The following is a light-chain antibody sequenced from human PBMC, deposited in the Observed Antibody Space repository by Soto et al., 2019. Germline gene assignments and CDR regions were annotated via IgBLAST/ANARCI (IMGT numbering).Light chain of an antibody. V-gene: IGKV4-1*01. Sequence: DIVMTQSPEYLAVSLGERATINCKASQNVLYSSNNKNLIARYQQKTGQPPKLLIYWASTRESGVPDRFSGSGSGRDFTLTISSLQAEDVAVYYCQQYYSPPRYTFGQGTRLEIK. CDR1: QNVLYSSNNKNL. J-gene: IGKJ2*01. CDR3: QQYYSPPRYT. CDR2: WAS.